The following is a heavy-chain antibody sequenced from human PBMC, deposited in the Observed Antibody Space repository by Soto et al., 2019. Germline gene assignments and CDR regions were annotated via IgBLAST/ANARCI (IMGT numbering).Heavy chain of an antibody. CDR1: GITFTNAW. V-gene: IGHV3-15*01. Sequence: EVQLVESGGGLVKPGGSLRLSCAASGITFTNAWMGWVRRAPGKGVGWVGRLKSRRDGGTTDYAAPVKGRFSISKDESKNTLYLQMNSLKTEDTAVYHCTTDGGVSAYPLFWAWGQGTLVTVSS. D-gene: IGHD2-8*02. CDR2: LKSRRDGGTT. J-gene: IGHJ5*02. CDR3: TTDGGVSAYPLFWA.